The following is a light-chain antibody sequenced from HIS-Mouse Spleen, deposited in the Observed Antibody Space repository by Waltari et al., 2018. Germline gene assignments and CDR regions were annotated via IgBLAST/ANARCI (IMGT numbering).Light chain of an antibody. CDR2: DVS. J-gene: IGLJ3*02. CDR1: SSDVGGYNY. CDR3: SSYTSSSTRV. Sequence: QSALTQPASVSGSPGQSITISCTGTSSDVGGYNYVSWYQHPGKAPKLMIYDVSNRPAGGSNRFSGSKSGNTASLTISGLQAEDEADYYCSSYTSSSTRVFGGGTKLTVL. V-gene: IGLV2-14*03.